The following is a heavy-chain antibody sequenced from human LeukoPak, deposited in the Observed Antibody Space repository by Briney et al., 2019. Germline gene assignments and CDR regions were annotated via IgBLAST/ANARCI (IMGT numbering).Heavy chain of an antibody. Sequence: SETLSLTCAVYGGSFCGYYWGWIRQPPGKGLEWIGEINHSGSISYNPFLKSRVTISLDTSKNQFSLKLSSVTAADTAVYYCAGGDYHGSESYANYWGQGTLVTVSS. J-gene: IGHJ4*02. D-gene: IGHD3-10*01. CDR1: GGSFCGYY. V-gene: IGHV4-34*01. CDR3: AGGDYHGSESYANY. CDR2: INHSGSI.